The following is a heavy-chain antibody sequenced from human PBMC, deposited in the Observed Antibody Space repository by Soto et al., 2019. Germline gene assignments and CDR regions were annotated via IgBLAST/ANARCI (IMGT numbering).Heavy chain of an antibody. J-gene: IGHJ4*02. Sequence: EVQLLESGGGLVQPGGSLRLSCAASGFTFSTYAMSWVRQAPGKGLEWVSGISGSGGSTYYADSVKGRFNISRDNSNNTLYLQMSRLRAEDTAVYYCAKDRKSGSGWYWDYWGQGTLVTVSS. CDR1: GFTFSTYA. V-gene: IGHV3-23*01. CDR3: AKDRKSGSGWYWDY. CDR2: ISGSGGST. D-gene: IGHD6-19*01.